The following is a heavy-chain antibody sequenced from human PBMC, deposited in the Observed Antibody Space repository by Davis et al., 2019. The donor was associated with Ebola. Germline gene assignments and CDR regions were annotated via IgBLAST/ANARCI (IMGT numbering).Heavy chain of an antibody. CDR1: GYSISSGYY. CDR2: IYHSGST. J-gene: IGHJ6*02. V-gene: IGHV4-38-2*02. D-gene: IGHD6-13*01. CDR3: ARDEILYSSSWSWKFGSDGMDV. Sequence: PSETLSLTCAVSGYSISSGYYWGWIRQPPGKGLEWIGSIYHSGSTYYNPSLKSRVTISVDTSKNQFSLKLSSVTAADTAVYYCARDEILYSSSWSWKFGSDGMDVWGQGTTVTVSS.